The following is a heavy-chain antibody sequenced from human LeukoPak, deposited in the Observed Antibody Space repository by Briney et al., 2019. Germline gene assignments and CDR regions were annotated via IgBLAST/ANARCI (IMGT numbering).Heavy chain of an antibody. J-gene: IGHJ3*02. V-gene: IGHV3-23*01. CDR2: IKCSGGST. CDR1: GFPFCSYS. Sequence: GSLKPPCAAPGFPFCSYSISRVRQAPGEGLEGFSAIKCSGGSTYLADSVKGRFTISRDNSKNTLYLQMNSLRAEDTAVYYCAKGSYLYDFWSGYYLGAPGDAFDIWGQGTMVTVSS. D-gene: IGHD3-3*01. CDR3: AKGSYLYDFWSGYYLGAPGDAFDI.